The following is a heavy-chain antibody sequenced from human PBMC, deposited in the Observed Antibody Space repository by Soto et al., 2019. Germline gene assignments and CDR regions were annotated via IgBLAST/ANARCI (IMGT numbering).Heavy chain of an antibody. CDR2: ISHEGNNE. J-gene: IGHJ5*02. D-gene: IGHD3-16*01. Sequence: QVQLVESGGGVVQPGTSLRLSCAASGFPFSGYAMNWVRQAPGKGLEWVAVISHEGNNEFHADSVKGRFTISRDNSKNTLSLQMNSLRPEDTAVYYCVRIGRGINYGKGFDPWGQGTRVTVSS. CDR1: GFPFSGYA. V-gene: IGHV3-30*04. CDR3: VRIGRGINYGKGFDP.